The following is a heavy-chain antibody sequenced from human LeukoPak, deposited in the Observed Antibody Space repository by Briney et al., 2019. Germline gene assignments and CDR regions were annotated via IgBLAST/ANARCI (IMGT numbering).Heavy chain of an antibody. CDR2: ILYTGST. V-gene: IGHV4-59*01. J-gene: IGHJ4*02. CDR3: ARSSGSRYYIDY. D-gene: IGHD1-26*01. CDR1: SGSISTYY. Sequence: SETLSLTCTVSSGSISTYYWSWVRQPPGKGLEWIGYILYTGSTNYNPSPKSRVTMSVDASKNQFSLKLSSVTAADTAVYYCARSSGSRYYIDYWGQGTLVTVSS.